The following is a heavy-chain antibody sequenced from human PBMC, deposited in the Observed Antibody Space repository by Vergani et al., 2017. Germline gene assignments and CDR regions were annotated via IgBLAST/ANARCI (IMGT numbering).Heavy chain of an antibody. D-gene: IGHD2-21*01. CDR3: ARDREGDGPMVV. V-gene: IGHV3-30-3*01. Sequence: QVQLVESGGGVVKPGRSLRLSCAASGFTFSSYAMHWVRQAPGKGLEWVAVISYDGSNKYYADSVKGRFTISRDNSKNTLYLQMNSLRAEDTAVYYCARDREGDGPMVVWGKGTTVTVSS. J-gene: IGHJ6*03. CDR2: ISYDGSNK. CDR1: GFTFSSYA.